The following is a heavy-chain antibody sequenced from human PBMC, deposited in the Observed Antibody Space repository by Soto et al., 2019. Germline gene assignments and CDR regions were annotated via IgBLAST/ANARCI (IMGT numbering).Heavy chain of an antibody. V-gene: IGHV4-59*01. CDR2: IYYSGST. CDR3: ARDRGFSYSGDYYYMDV. Sequence: SETLSLTCTVSGGSISSYYWSWIRQPPGKGLEWIGYIYYSGSTNYNPSLKSRVTISVDTSKNQFSLKLSSVTAADTAVYYCARDRGFSYSGDYYYMDVWGKGTTVTVSS. J-gene: IGHJ6*03. CDR1: GGSISSYY. D-gene: IGHD5-18*01.